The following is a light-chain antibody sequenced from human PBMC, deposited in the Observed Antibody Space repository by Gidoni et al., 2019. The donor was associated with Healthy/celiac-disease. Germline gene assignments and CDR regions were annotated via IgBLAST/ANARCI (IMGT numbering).Light chain of an antibody. Sequence: DIVMTQSPLSLPVTPGEPASISCRSSQSLLHSNGYNYLDWYLQKTGQSPQLLIYLGSNRASGVPDRFSGSGSGTDFTLKLSRVEAEDVGVYYCMQALQTWTFGQGTKVEIK. CDR2: LGS. V-gene: IGKV2-28*01. CDR1: QSLLHSNGYNY. J-gene: IGKJ1*01. CDR3: MQALQTWT.